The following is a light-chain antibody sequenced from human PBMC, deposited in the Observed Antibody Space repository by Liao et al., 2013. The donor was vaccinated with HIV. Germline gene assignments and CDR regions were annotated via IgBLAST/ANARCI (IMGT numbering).Light chain of an antibody. CDR3: QSADSSGTVV. CDR2: YDS. Sequence: SYVLTQPPSVSVAPGKTARITCGGNNIGSKSVHWCQQKPGQAPVLVIYYDSDRPSGIPERFSGSSSGTTVTLTISGVQAEDEADYYCQSADSSGTVVFGGGTKLTVL. J-gene: IGLJ2*01. V-gene: IGLV3-21*01. CDR1: NIGSKS.